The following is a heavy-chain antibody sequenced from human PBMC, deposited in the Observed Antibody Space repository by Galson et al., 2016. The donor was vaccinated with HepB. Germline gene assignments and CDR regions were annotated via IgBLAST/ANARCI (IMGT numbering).Heavy chain of an antibody. CDR2: IIPFFGPA. D-gene: IGHD1-26*01. Sequence: SCKASGGTFSSYAISWVRQAPGQGLEWMGGIIPFFGPANYAQKFQGRVTITADESTSTVYMELRSLRSEETAVYYCARRGGSYYYFDYWGQGTLVTVSS. CDR3: ARRGGSYYYFDY. J-gene: IGHJ4*02. V-gene: IGHV1-69*01. CDR1: GGTFSSYA.